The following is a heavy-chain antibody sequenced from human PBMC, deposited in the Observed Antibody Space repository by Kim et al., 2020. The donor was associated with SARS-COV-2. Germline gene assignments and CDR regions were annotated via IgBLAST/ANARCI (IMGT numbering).Heavy chain of an antibody. CDR3: ARARAIIQQWVRGSAFA. D-gene: IGHD5-18*01. V-gene: IGHV3-48*03. CDR1: GFTFSSYE. CDR2: ISSSGSTI. Sequence: GGSLRLSCAASGFTFSSYEMNWVRQAPGKGLEWVSYISSSGSTIYYADSVKGRFTISRDNAKNSLYLQMNSLRAEDTAADYCARARAIIQQWVRGSAFA. J-gene: IGHJ3*02.